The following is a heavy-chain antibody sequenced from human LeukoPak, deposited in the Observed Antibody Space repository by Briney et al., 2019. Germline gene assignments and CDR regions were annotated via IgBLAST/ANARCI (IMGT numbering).Heavy chain of an antibody. CDR3: ARGSNYVSDFYFGV. CDR1: GVSLRGYY. Sequence: SETLSHTCAVYGVSLRGYYWSWIRQSPEKGLEWIGEISHEGDSIYNPSLKSRLTLSVDMSKNQFSLKLRSVTAADTAVYYCARGSNYVSDFYFGVWGKGTTVIVSS. CDR2: ISHEGDS. V-gene: IGHV4-34*01. D-gene: IGHD4-11*01. J-gene: IGHJ6*03.